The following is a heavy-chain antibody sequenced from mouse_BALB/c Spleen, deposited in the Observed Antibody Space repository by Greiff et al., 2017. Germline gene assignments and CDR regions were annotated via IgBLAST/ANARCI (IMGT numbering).Heavy chain of an antibody. CDR3: ARDGLYRYDRGPFAY. V-gene: IGHV5-4*02. D-gene: IGHD2-12*01. J-gene: IGHJ3*01. CDR2: ISDGGSYT. Sequence: EVQRVESGGGLVKPGGSLKLSCAASGFTFSDYYMYWVRQTPEKRLEWVATISDGGSYTYYPDSVKGRFTISRDNAKNNLYLQMSSLKSEDTAMYYCARDGLYRYDRGPFAYWGQGTLVTVSA. CDR1: GFTFSDYY.